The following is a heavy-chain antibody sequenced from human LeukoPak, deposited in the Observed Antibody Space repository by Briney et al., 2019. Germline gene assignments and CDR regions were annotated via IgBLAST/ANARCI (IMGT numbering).Heavy chain of an antibody. CDR2: IYYSGST. Sequence: SETLSLTCTVSGGSISSYYWSWIRQPPGKGLEWIGYIYYSGSTNYNPSLKSRVTISVDTSKNQFSLKLSSVTAADTAVYYCARVDCSSTSCSRFDPWGQGTLVTVSS. D-gene: IGHD2-2*01. V-gene: IGHV4-59*08. CDR3: ARVDCSSTSCSRFDP. J-gene: IGHJ5*02. CDR1: GGSISSYY.